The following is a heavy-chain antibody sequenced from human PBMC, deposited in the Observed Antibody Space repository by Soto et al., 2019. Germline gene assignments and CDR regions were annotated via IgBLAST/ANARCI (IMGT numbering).Heavy chain of an antibody. CDR1: GGTFSSYA. CDR2: IIPIFGTA. J-gene: IGHJ5*02. CDR3: ARDLVSLAGWFDP. Sequence: QVQLVQSGAGVKKPGSSVKVSCKASGGTFSSYAISWVRQAPGQGLEWMGGIIPIFGTANYAQKFQGRVTITADESTSTAYMELSSLRSKDTAVYYYARDLVSLAGWFDPWCQGTLVTVSS. V-gene: IGHV1-69*01.